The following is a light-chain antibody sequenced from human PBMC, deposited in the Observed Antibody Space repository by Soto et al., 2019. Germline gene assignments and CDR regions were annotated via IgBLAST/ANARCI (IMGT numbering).Light chain of an antibody. J-gene: IGLJ2*01. CDR3: QVWDSSSDHVV. CDR2: YDS. V-gene: IGLV3-21*04. CDR1: NIGSKS. Sequence: SYELTQPHSVSVAPGKTARITCGGNNIGSKSVHWYQQKPGQAPVLVIYYDSDRPSGIPERFSGSNSGNTATLTISRVEAGYEADYYCQVWDSSSDHVVFGGGTKLTV.